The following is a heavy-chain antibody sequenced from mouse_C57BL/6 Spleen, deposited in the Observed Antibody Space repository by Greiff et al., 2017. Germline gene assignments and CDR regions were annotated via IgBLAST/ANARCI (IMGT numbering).Heavy chain of an antibody. V-gene: IGHV1-69*01. CDR3: ATNYYGSRGRFAY. J-gene: IGHJ3*01. CDR1: GYTFTSYW. Sequence: QVQLQQPGAELVMPGASVKLSCKASGYTFTSYWMHWVKQRPGQGLEWIGEIDPSDSYTTYNQKFKGKSTLTVDKSSSTAYMQLSSLTSEDSAVYYCATNYYGSRGRFAYWGQGTLVTVSA. D-gene: IGHD1-1*01. CDR2: IDPSDSYT.